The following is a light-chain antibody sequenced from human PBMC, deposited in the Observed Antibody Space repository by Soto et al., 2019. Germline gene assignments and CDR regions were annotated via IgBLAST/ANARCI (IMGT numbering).Light chain of an antibody. V-gene: IGLV2-8*01. Sequence: QSALTQPPSASGSPGQSVTISCTGSNTDVGGYNYVSWYQQHPGKAPKVMIYEVTKRPSGVPARFSGSRSGNTASLTVSGLQAEDEADYYCAAWDDSLSGRVFGGGTKLTVL. CDR1: NTDVGGYNY. CDR2: EVT. J-gene: IGLJ3*02. CDR3: AAWDDSLSGRV.